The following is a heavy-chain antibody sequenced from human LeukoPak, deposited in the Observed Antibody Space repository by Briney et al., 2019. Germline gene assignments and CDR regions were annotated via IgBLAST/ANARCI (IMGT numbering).Heavy chain of an antibody. J-gene: IGHJ6*04. CDR1: GFTFNSYW. V-gene: IGHV3-7*03. Sequence: GGSLRLSCAAAGFTFNSYWMSWVRQAPGKGLEWVGNIEQDGSEKFYVDSVKGRFSISRDNAKNSLYLQMNSLRAEDTAVYYCARGSENYYYGMDVWGKGTTVTVSS. D-gene: IGHD2/OR15-2a*01. CDR2: IEQDGSEK. CDR3: ARGSENYYYGMDV.